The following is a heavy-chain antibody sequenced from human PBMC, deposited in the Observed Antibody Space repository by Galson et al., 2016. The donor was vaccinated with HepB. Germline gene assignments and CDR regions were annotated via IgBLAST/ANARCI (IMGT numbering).Heavy chain of an antibody. Sequence: TLSLTSTVSGASISRGLYHWTWIRQRPGEGLEWDGSVSSSGTTHYNASLKGRIAMSVDTSKNESSVTLTALTAADTAVYYCATDSRYGDPGFFDHWGRGTLVTVSS. CDR2: VSSSGTT. CDR1: GASISRGLYH. D-gene: IGHD4-17*01. V-gene: IGHV4-31*03. CDR3: ATDSRYGDPGFFDH. J-gene: IGHJ4*02.